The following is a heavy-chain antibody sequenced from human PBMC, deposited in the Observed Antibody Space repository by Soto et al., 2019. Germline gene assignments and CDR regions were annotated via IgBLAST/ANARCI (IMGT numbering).Heavy chain of an antibody. D-gene: IGHD3-9*01. V-gene: IGHV3-33*01. CDR1: GFTFSSYG. J-gene: IGHJ4*02. CDR3: ARDRSWYDILTGYFDY. CDR2: IWYDGSNK. Sequence: GGSLRLSCAASGFTFSSYGMHWVRQAPGKGLEWVAVIWYDGSNKYYADSVKGRFTISRDNSKNTLYLQMNSLRAEDTAVYYCARDRSWYDILTGYFDYWGQGTLVTVSS.